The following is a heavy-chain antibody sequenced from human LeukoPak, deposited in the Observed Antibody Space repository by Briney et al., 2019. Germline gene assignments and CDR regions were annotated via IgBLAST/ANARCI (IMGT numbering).Heavy chain of an antibody. Sequence: TGGSQRLSCAASGFTFSRDWMSWVRQAPGKGLEWVANIKQDGSEKCYVDSVKGRFTISRDNAKNSLYLEMNSLRAEDTAVYYCARDGLPVALNYWGQGTLVTVSS. D-gene: IGHD2-2*01. CDR1: GFTFSRDW. CDR3: ARDGLPVALNY. V-gene: IGHV3-7*01. CDR2: IKQDGSEK. J-gene: IGHJ4*02.